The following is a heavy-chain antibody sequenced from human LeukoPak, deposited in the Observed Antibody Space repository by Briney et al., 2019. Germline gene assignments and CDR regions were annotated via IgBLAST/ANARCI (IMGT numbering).Heavy chain of an antibody. D-gene: IGHD3-22*01. CDR1: SDSISNSAYH. Sequence: ASETLSLTCTVSSDSISNSAYHWGWIRQPPGRGLEWIGTNYYNRGTYYNPSLKSRVTISVDTSKNQFSLKLSSVTAADTAMYYCARLLVGVITTHSGDCWGQGTLVTVSS. CDR2: NYYNRGT. V-gene: IGHV4-39*01. J-gene: IGHJ4*02. CDR3: ARLLVGVITTHSGDC.